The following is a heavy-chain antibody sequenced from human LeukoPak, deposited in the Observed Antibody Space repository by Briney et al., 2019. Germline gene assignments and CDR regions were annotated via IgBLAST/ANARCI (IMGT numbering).Heavy chain of an antibody. CDR1: GFTFSDYH. J-gene: IGHJ4*02. Sequence: GGSLRLSCAASGFTFSDYHMSWIRQAPGKGLVWISYISSSGTIKYDDSVKGRFTISRENAKYSRYLRMTSMRAEDTAVDYCARRPQTFYYDGNGYYSEGLDYWGQGTLVTVSP. CDR3: ARRPQTFYYDGNGYYSEGLDY. V-gene: IGHV3-11*01. D-gene: IGHD3-22*01. CDR2: ISSSGTI.